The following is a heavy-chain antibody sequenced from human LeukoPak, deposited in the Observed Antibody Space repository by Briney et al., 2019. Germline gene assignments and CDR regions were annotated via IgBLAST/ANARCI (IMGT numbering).Heavy chain of an antibody. D-gene: IGHD3-10*01. CDR3: AQDLGQNYYIYHGMDV. V-gene: IGHV3-30*18. J-gene: IGHJ6*02. CDR1: GFTFSSYG. CDR2: ISYDGSNK. Sequence: PGRSLRLSCAASGFTFSSYGMHWVRQAPGKGLEWVAVISYDGSNKYYADSVKGRFTISRDNSKNTLYLQMNSLRADDTAVYYCAQDLGQNYYIYHGMDVWGQGTTVTVSS.